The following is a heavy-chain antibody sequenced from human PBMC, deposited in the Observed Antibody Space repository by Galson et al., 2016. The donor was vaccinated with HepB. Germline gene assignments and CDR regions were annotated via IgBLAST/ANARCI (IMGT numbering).Heavy chain of an antibody. CDR3: AGSYGLASYYSIPVY. Sequence: SLRLSCAASGFTFRSYWMTWVRQAPGKGLEWVANIKQDGSEKYYVDSVKGRFTISRDNAKDSLYLQMNSLRAEDTAVYYCAGSYGLASYYSIPVYWGQGTLVTVSS. J-gene: IGHJ4*02. D-gene: IGHD3-10*01. V-gene: IGHV3-7*03. CDR1: GFTFRSYW. CDR2: IKQDGSEK.